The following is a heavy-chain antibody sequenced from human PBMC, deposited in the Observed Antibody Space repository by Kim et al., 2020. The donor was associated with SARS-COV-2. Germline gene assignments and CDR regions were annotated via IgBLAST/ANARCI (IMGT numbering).Heavy chain of an antibody. D-gene: IGHD3-22*01. CDR3: ARLIRTMIVVLSPNFDY. V-gene: IGHV4-39*01. J-gene: IGHJ4*02. Sequence: LKSRVTISVDTSKNQCSLKLSSVTAADTAVYYCARLIRTMIVVLSPNFDYWGQGTLVTVSS.